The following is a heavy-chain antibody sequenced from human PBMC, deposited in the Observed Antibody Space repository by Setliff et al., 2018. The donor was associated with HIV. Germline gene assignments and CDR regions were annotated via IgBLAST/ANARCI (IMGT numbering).Heavy chain of an antibody. Sequence: SETLSLTCTVSGGSIRNGLYYWHWIRQPPGKGLEWIGSVYYSGSTYYKPSLKSRVTISVDTSKNQFSLRLSSVTAADRAVYYCARMSVSAAVYFDYWGQGTLVTVSS. CDR3: ARMSVSAAVYFDY. V-gene: IGHV4-39*07. CDR1: GGSIRNGLYY. J-gene: IGHJ4*02. CDR2: VYYSGST. D-gene: IGHD6-25*01.